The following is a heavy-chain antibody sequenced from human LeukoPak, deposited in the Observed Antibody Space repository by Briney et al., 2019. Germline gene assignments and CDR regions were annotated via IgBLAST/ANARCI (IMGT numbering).Heavy chain of an antibody. CDR2: ISGSGDST. CDR1: GLTFSSYV. J-gene: IGHJ4*02. Sequence: GGSLRLSCAASGLTFSSYVMNWVRQSPGEGLEWVSAISGSGDSTYYADSVKGRFSISRDNSKNTLYLQMNSLRAEDTAVYYCAKEPRTNYWGLGTLVTVSS. V-gene: IGHV3-23*01. CDR3: AKEPRTNY.